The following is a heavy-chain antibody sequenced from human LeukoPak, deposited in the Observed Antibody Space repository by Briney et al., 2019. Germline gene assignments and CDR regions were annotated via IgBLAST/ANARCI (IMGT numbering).Heavy chain of an antibody. Sequence: GGSLRLSCAASGFTFSSYWMSWVRQAPGKGLVWVSRIKTDGSSTSYADSVKGRFTITRDNAKNTLYLQMNSLRAEDTAVYYCARAQYGDAFDIWGQGTMVTVSS. V-gene: IGHV3-74*01. D-gene: IGHD4-17*01. CDR1: GFTFSSYW. J-gene: IGHJ3*02. CDR2: IKTDGSST. CDR3: ARAQYGDAFDI.